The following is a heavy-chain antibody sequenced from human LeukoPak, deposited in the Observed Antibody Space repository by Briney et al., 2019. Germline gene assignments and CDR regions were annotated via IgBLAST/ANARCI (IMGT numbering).Heavy chain of an antibody. CDR3: ARQYYDNTGYYYFDY. J-gene: IGHJ4*02. V-gene: IGHV4-39*01. D-gene: IGHD3-22*01. CDR1: GGSITGSSYY. CDR2: MYYSGST. Sequence: PSETLSLTCTVSGGSITGSSYYWGWIRQPPGKGLEWIGSMYYSGSTYYNPSLKSRLTISVDTSKNQFSLKLTSVTAADTAVYYRARQYYDNTGYYYFDYWGQGTLVTVSS.